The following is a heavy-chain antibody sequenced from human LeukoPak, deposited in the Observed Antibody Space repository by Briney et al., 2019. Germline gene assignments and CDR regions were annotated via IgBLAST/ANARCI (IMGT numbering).Heavy chain of an antibody. Sequence: GGSLRLSCAASRFTFNSYAMSWVRQAPGKGLEWVSVIGGSNGITFYVGSVKGRLTISRDNSKDTLYLQMNSLRAEDTAVYYCARNENSGWGYFDYWGQGTLVTVSS. CDR3: ARNENSGWGYFDY. D-gene: IGHD5-12*01. J-gene: IGHJ4*02. CDR1: RFTFNSYA. CDR2: IGGSNGIT. V-gene: IGHV3-23*01.